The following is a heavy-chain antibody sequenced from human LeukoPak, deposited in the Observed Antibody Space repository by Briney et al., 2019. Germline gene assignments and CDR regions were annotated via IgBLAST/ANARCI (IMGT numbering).Heavy chain of an antibody. V-gene: IGHV3-48*02. Sequence: GGSLRLSCAASGFTFSSYSMNWVRQAPGKGLEWGSYISSNSITIYYADSVKGRFTISRDSAKNSLYLQMNSLRDEDTAVYYCARGYSALDYWGQGTLVTVSS. CDR3: ARGYSALDY. CDR2: ISSNSITI. D-gene: IGHD6-13*01. CDR1: GFTFSSYS. J-gene: IGHJ4*02.